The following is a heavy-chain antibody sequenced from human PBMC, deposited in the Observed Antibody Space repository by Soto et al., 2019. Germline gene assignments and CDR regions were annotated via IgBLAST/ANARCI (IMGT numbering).Heavy chain of an antibody. V-gene: IGHV3-30*17. J-gene: IGHJ4*02. Sequence: GSLRLSCAASGFSLRDYGMHWFRQAPGKGLEYVAAVSDDGSEQYYADSVRGRFTISRDNSKNTVYLQLDSLTTGDTAVYYCARDPTGGYFHYDYWGQGALVTVSS. D-gene: IGHD1-26*01. CDR3: ARDPTGGYFHYDY. CDR2: VSDDGSEQ. CDR1: GFSLRDYG.